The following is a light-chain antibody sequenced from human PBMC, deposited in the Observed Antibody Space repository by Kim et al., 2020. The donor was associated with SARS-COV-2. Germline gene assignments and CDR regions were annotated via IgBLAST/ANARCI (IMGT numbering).Light chain of an antibody. CDR1: QSIRSW. J-gene: IGKJ1*01. Sequence: DIQMTQSPSTLSASVGGRVTITCRASQSIRSWLAWYQQKPGKAPKLLIYDASSLESGVPSRFSGSGSGREFTLTISSLQPDDFATYYCQHYNTYSQTFGQGTKVDIK. CDR2: DAS. V-gene: IGKV1-5*01. CDR3: QHYNTYSQT.